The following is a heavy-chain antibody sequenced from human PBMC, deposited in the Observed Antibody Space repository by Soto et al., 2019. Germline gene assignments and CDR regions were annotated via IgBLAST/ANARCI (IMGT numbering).Heavy chain of an antibody. CDR3: ARERFTHNWFDP. V-gene: IGHV4-30-4*01. CDR2: IYYSGSP. CDR1: GGSISSGDHY. D-gene: IGHD3-16*01. J-gene: IGHJ5*02. Sequence: SETLSLTCTVSGGSISSGDHYWSWIRQPPGKGLEWIGYIYYSGSPYYNPSLKSRVTISVDTSKNQLSLKLSSVTAADTAVYYCARERFTHNWFDPWGQGTLVTVSS.